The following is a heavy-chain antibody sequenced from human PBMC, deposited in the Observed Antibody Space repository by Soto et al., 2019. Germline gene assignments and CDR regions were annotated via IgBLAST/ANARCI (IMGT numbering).Heavy chain of an antibody. Sequence: QVQVVQSGVDVRRPGSSVKVSCKASGDTFKNCVISWVRQAPGQGLEWMGGIIPLFGTTDFAQRFQGRLTITTDESTTTADMELSRLRSEDRARYYWAAELGFGKLSVVWGQGTTVIVSS. CDR3: AAELGFGKLSVV. D-gene: IGHD3-10*01. J-gene: IGHJ6*02. CDR2: IIPLFGTT. V-gene: IGHV1-69*01. CDR1: GDTFKNCV.